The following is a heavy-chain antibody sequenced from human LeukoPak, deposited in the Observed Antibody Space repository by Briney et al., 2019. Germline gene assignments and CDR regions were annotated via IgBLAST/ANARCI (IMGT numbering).Heavy chain of an antibody. CDR2: IYHSGST. J-gene: IGHJ3*02. V-gene: IGHV4-38-2*02. CDR1: GYSISSGYY. CDR3: ARVDGEGYVWGSYNGAFDI. Sequence: SETLSLTCTVSGYSISSGYYWGWIRQPPGRGLEWIGSIYHSGSTYYNPSLKSRVTISVDTSKNQFSLKLSSVTAADTAVYYCARVDGEGYVWGSYNGAFDIWGQGTMVTVSS. D-gene: IGHD3-16*01.